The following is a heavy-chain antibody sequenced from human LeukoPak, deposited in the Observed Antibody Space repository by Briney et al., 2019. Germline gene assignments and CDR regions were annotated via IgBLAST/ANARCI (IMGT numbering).Heavy chain of an antibody. J-gene: IGHJ4*02. CDR1: GFTFSNYV. CDR2: INGSGSFT. Sequence: GGSLRLSCAASGFTFSNYVMGWVRQDPGKGLQWVSIINGSGSFTSYADSVKGRLTISRDNSKNTLYLQMNSLRAEDTALYYCVKDRTINGRSSPFDSWGQGTLVTVSS. D-gene: IGHD1-26*01. CDR3: VKDRTINGRSSPFDS. V-gene: IGHV3-23*01.